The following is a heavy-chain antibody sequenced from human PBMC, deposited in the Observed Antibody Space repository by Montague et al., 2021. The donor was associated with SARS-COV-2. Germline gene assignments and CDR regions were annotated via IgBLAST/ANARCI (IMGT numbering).Heavy chain of an antibody. CDR2: IHFTGTT. CDR3: ARDRNDGYDRFFDY. D-gene: IGHD5-12*01. J-gene: IGHJ4*02. Sequence: SETLSLTCSVSDASISTSNYWGWLRHTPGKGLEWIARIHFTGTTYYKLSLKSRVTIAVDTSKNQFSLKLTSLTAAATALYFCARDRNDGYDRFFDYWGQGTLVTVSS. V-gene: IGHV4-39*07. CDR1: DASISTSNY.